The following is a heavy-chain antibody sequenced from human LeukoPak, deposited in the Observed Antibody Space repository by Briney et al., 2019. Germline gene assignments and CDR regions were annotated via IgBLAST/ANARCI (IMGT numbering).Heavy chain of an antibody. Sequence: GGSLRLSCAAFGFTLSSYAMHWVRQAPGKGLEWVAVISYDGSNKYYADSVKGRFTISRDNSKNTLYLQMNSLRAEDTAVYYCPSGAGAEYFQHWGQGTLVTVSS. D-gene: IGHD1-26*01. CDR2: ISYDGSNK. CDR1: GFTLSSYA. V-gene: IGHV3-30*04. J-gene: IGHJ1*01. CDR3: PSGAGAEYFQH.